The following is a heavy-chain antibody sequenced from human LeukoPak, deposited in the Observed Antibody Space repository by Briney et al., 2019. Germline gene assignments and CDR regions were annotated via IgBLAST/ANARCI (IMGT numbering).Heavy chain of an antibody. J-gene: IGHJ5*01. CDR2: LNPNTSDT. V-gene: IGHV1-8*03. CDR1: GYTFSTFD. Sequence: ASVKVSCKASGYTFSTFDINWVRQAPGQGLEWMGWLNPNTSDTGYAQKFQGRVTITRNTSTSTAYMELSSLTSEDTAVYYCAGEFSYCSSTKCYSSGFDSWGQGTLVTVSS. CDR3: AGEFSYCSSTKCYSSGFDS. D-gene: IGHD2-2*01.